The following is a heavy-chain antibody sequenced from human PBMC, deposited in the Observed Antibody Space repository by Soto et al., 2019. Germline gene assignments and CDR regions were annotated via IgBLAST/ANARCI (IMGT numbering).Heavy chain of an antibody. CDR1: GFTFSPYG. D-gene: IGHD2-2*01. J-gene: IGHJ4*02. CDR3: AKSPDCSNTICYYFDY. Sequence: GGSLRLSCAASGFTFSPYGMHWVRQAPGKGLEWVAVISYGGSNKYYADSVKGRFTISRDNSKNTLYLQMNSLRGEDTAVYYCAKSPDCSNTICYYFDYWGQGTLVTVSS. CDR2: ISYGGSNK. V-gene: IGHV3-30*18.